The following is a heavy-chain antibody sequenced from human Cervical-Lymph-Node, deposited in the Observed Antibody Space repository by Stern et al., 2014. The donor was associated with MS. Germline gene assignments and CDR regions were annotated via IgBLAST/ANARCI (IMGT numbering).Heavy chain of an antibody. CDR3: AREGDILTGYSADY. CDR2: IIPIFGTA. Sequence: VQLVESGAEVKKPGSSGKGSCKASGGTFSSYAISWVRQATGQGLEWMGGIIPIFGTANYAQKFQDRVTMTADEATSTAYMELSSLRSDDTAVYYCAREGDILTGYSADYWGQGTLVTVSS. D-gene: IGHD3-9*01. V-gene: IGHV1-69*01. J-gene: IGHJ4*02. CDR1: GGTFSSYA.